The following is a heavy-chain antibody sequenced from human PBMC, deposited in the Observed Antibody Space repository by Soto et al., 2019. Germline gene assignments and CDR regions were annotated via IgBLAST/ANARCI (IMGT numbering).Heavy chain of an antibody. D-gene: IGHD6-25*01. CDR3: ARPHGGSSGWDNWFDP. J-gene: IGHJ5*02. CDR1: GGSISSYY. V-gene: IGHV4-59*01. Sequence: QVQLQESGPGLVKPSETLSLTCTVSGGSISSYYWSWIRQPPGKGLEWIGYIHYSGSTNYNPSLKSRVTISVDTSNNQFSLKLNSVTAADTAVSYCARPHGGSSGWDNWFDPWGQGTLVTVSS. CDR2: IHYSGST.